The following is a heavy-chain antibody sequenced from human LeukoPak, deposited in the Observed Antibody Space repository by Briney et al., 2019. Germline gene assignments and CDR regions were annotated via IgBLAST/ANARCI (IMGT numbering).Heavy chain of an antibody. CDR1: GFTFSSYG. V-gene: IGHV3-30*03. CDR2: MSYDGSNK. D-gene: IGHD4-17*01. J-gene: IGHJ3*02. CDR3: ATLYGDDAFDI. Sequence: PGGSLRLSCAASGFTFSSYGMHWVRQAPGKGLEWVAVMSYDGSNKYYADSVKGRFTISRDNSKNTLYLQMNSLRAEDTAVYYCATLYGDDAFDIWGQGTMVTVSS.